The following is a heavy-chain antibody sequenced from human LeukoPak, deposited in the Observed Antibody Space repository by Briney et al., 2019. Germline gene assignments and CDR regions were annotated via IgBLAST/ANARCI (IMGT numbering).Heavy chain of an antibody. J-gene: IGHJ4*02. Sequence: ASVKVSCKASGYTFTGYYMHWVRQAPGQGLEWMGWINPNSGGTNCAQKFQGRVTMTRDTSISTAYMELSRLRSDDTAVYYCARSGYYYDSSGYYFDYWGQGTLVTVSS. CDR3: ARSGYYYDSSGYYFDY. V-gene: IGHV1-2*02. D-gene: IGHD3-22*01. CDR1: GYTFTGYY. CDR2: INPNSGGT.